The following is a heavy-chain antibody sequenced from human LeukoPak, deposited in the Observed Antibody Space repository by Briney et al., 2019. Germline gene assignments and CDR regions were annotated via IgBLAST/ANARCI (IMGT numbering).Heavy chain of an antibody. J-gene: IGHJ4*02. D-gene: IGHD3-10*02. CDR1: GFTFSSYA. Sequence: RGSLRLSCVDAGFTFSSYAMSWVRPVPGEGLGWVSRISDNGGSTYYTDSVKGRFTISRDNSKNTLYLQMNSLRVEDTAIYYCASRQGLGWHYVNWGQGTLVTVSS. V-gene: IGHV3-23*01. CDR3: ASRQGLGWHYVN. CDR2: ISDNGGST.